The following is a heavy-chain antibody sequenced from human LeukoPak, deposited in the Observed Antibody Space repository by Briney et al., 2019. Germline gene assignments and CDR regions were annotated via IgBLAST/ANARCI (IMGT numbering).Heavy chain of an antibody. CDR3: ARDGAAGRGDAFDI. J-gene: IGHJ3*02. V-gene: IGHV3-30*03. CDR1: GFTFSSYG. D-gene: IGHD6-13*01. Sequence: PGGSLRLSCAASGFTFSSYGMHWVRQAPGKGLEWVAVISYDGSNKYYADSVKGRFTISRDNSKNTLYLQMNSLRAEDTAVYYCARDGAAGRGDAFDIWAKGQWSPSLQ. CDR2: ISYDGSNK.